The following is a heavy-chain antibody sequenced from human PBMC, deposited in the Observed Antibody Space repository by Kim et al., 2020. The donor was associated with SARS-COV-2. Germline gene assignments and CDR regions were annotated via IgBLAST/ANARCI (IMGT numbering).Heavy chain of an antibody. J-gene: IGHJ6*02. D-gene: IGHD5-12*01. CDR3: ARVRESRDGYNLPYGMDV. CDR1: GGTFSNYP. Sequence: SVKVSCKASGGTFSNYPIKWLRQAPGQGLEWVGGIVPIFGSTTYAQKFQGRVTITADRSTSTAYMELSTLRSDDTATYYCARVRESRDGYNLPYGMDVWGQGTTVAVSS. CDR2: IVPIFGST. V-gene: IGHV1-69*06.